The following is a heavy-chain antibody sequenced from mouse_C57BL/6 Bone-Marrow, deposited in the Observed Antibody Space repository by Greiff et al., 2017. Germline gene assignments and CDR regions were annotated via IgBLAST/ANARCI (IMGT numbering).Heavy chain of an antibody. CDR2: INPGSGGT. CDR1: GYAFTNYL. V-gene: IGHV1-54*01. CDR3: AREVLRRGLAY. Sequence: VQLQQSGAELVRPGTSVKVSCKASGYAFTNYLIEWVKQRPGQGLEWIGVINPGSGGTNYNEKFKGKATLTADKSSSTAYMQLSSLTSEDSAVYFGAREVLRRGLAYWGQGTLVTVSA. D-gene: IGHD2-12*01. J-gene: IGHJ3*01.